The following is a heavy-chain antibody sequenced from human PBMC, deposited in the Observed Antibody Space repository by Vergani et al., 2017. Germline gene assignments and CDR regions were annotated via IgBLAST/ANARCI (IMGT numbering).Heavy chain of an antibody. CDR3: ARELTYYYDSSGLTFDY. CDR2: IIPIFGTA. V-gene: IGHV1-69*01. Sequence: QVQLVQSGAEVKKPGSSVKVSCKASGGTFSSYAISWVRQAPGQGVEWMGGIIPIFGTANYAQKFQGRVTITADESTGTAYMELSSLRSEDTAVYYCARELTYYYDSSGLTFDYWGQGTLVTVSS. J-gene: IGHJ4*02. CDR1: GGTFSSYA. D-gene: IGHD3-22*01.